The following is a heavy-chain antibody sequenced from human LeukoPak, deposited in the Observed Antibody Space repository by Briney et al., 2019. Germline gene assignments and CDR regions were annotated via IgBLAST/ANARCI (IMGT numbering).Heavy chain of an antibody. V-gene: IGHV1-8*01. Sequence: ASVKVSCKASGYTFTSYDINWVRQATGQGLEWMGWMNPNSGNTGYAQKFQGRVTMTRNTSISTAYMELSSLRSEDTAVYYCARGLNYDFWSGSQVHPNYDYWAREPWSPSPQ. D-gene: IGHD3-3*01. CDR1: GYTFTSYD. CDR2: MNPNSGNT. CDR3: ARGLNYDFWSGSQVHPNYDY. J-gene: IGHJ4*02.